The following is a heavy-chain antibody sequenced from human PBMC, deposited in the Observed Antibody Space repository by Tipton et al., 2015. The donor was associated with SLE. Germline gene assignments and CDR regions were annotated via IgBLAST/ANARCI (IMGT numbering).Heavy chain of an antibody. CDR2: IYNNENT. CDR3: AGLHGYRYGLNWFGP. J-gene: IGHJ5*02. D-gene: IGHD5-18*01. Sequence: TLSLTCTVSGYSISSGYYWGWIRQPPGKGLEWIATIYNNENTYYNPSLKSRITISVETSKNQFSLRLTSVTAADPAVYYCAGLHGYRYGLNWFGPWGQGTPVSVSS. CDR1: GYSISSGYY. V-gene: IGHV4-38-2*02.